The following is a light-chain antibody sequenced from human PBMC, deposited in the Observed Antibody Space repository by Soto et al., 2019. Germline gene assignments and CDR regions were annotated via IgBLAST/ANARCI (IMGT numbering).Light chain of an antibody. CDR3: QQYFSSRT. J-gene: IGKJ1*01. Sequence: EIVLTQSPATLSLSPGERATLSCRASEFVTSTYLAWYQQKSGQAPRLLIYGGSNRATGIPDRFRGSGSGTDFTLTISRLEPEDFAVYYCQQYFSSRTFGQGTKV. CDR1: EFVTSTY. V-gene: IGKV3-20*01. CDR2: GGS.